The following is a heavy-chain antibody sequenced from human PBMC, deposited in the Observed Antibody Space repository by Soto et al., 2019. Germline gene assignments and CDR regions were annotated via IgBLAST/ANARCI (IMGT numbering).Heavy chain of an antibody. V-gene: IGHV4-34*01. D-gene: IGHD1-7*01. Sequence: QVQLQQWGAGLLKPSETLSLTCAVYGGSFSGYYWSWIRQPPGKGLEWIGEINHSGSTNYNPSLKSRVTISVDTSKNQFSLKLSSVTAADTAVYYCAGGPTGEEREDDWNYVIGYWGQGTLVTVSS. CDR3: AGGPTGEEREDDWNYVIGY. CDR2: INHSGST. CDR1: GGSFSGYY. J-gene: IGHJ4*02.